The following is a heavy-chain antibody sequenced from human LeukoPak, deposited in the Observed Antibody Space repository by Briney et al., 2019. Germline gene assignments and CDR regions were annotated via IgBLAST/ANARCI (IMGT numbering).Heavy chain of an antibody. Sequence: SETLSLTCTVSGGSISSSSYYWGWIRQPPGKGLEWIGYIYYSGSTNYNPSLKSRVTISVDTSKNQFSLKLSSVTAADTAVYYCARETPPQYYYDSTADAFDIWGQGTMVTVSS. CDR2: IYYSGST. CDR1: GGSISSSSYY. D-gene: IGHD3-22*01. CDR3: ARETPPQYYYDSTADAFDI. J-gene: IGHJ3*02. V-gene: IGHV4-61*01.